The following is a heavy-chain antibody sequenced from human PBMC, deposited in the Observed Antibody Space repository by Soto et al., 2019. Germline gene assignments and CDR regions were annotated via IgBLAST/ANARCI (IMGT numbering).Heavy chain of an antibody. CDR2: IRSKAYGGTT. V-gene: IGHV3-49*03. CDR3: TRDYDFWSGYYQDYYYYGMDV. CDR1: GFTFGDYA. Sequence: RRLSCTASGFTFGDYAMSWFRQAPGKGLEWVGFIRSKAYGGTTEYAASVKGRFTISRDDSKSIAYLQMNSLKTEDTAVYYCTRDYDFWSGYYQDYYYYGMDVWGQGTTVTVSS. D-gene: IGHD3-3*01. J-gene: IGHJ6*02.